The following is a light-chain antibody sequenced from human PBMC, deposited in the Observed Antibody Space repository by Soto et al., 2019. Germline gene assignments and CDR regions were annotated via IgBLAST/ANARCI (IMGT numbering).Light chain of an antibody. CDR2: EGT. CDR3: CSYAGSYTIYV. J-gene: IGLJ1*01. Sequence: QSVLTQPASVSGSPGQSITISCTGTSSDVGTYNLVSWYQQHPGKAPKLMVYEGTTRPSGVPARFSGSKSGDTTSLTISGLQAEDEADYYCCSYAGSYTIYVFGSGTKVTVL. CDR1: SSDVGTYNL. V-gene: IGLV2-14*02.